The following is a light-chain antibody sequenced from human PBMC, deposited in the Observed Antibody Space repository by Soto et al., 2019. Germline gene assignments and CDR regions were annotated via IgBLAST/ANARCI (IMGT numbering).Light chain of an antibody. J-gene: IGLJ1*01. CDR3: SSYTSSSTEV. CDR2: EVS. Sequence: QSALTQPASVSGSPGQSITISCTGTSSDVGGYNYVSWYQQHPGKAPKLMIYEVSNRPSGVSNRFSGSKSGNTASLTISGLQAEDEADYYCSSYTSSSTEVYGTGPKVTV. V-gene: IGLV2-14*01. CDR1: SSDVGGYNY.